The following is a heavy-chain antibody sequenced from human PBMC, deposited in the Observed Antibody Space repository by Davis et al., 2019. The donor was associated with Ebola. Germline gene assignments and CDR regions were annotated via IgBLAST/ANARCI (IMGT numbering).Heavy chain of an antibody. D-gene: IGHD3-9*01. Sequence: GSLRLSCTVSGGSISSSSYYWSWIRQPPGKGLEWIGSIYYSGSTYYNPSLKSRVTISVDTSKNQFSLKLSSVTAADTAVYYCARVGRLRYFDQPYYYYGMDVWGQGTTVTVSS. V-gene: IGHV4-39*07. CDR2: IYYSGST. CDR3: ARVGRLRYFDQPYYYYGMDV. CDR1: GGSISSSSYY. J-gene: IGHJ6*02.